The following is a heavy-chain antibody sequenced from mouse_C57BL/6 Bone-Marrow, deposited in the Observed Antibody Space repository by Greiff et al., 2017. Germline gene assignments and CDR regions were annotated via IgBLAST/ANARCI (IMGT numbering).Heavy chain of an antibody. Sequence: DVQLQESEGGLVQPGSSMKLSCTASGFTFRDYYMAWVRQVPEQGLEWVANINYDGSSTYYLDSLKSRFTISRDNAKNILYLQLSSLKSEDTATYCCANVYYYGSSWYYDVWGTWATVTVSS. CDR2: INYDGSST. CDR1: GFTFRDYY. V-gene: IGHV5-16*01. CDR3: ANVYYYGSSWYYDV. J-gene: IGHJ1*03. D-gene: IGHD1-1*01.